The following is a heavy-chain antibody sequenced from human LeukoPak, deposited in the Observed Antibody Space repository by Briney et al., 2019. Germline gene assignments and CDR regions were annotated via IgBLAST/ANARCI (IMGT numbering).Heavy chain of an antibody. J-gene: IGHJ4*02. V-gene: IGHV4-39*01. CDR2: IYYSGST. Sequence: SETLSLTCTVSGGSISSSSYYWGWIRQPPGKGLEWIGSIYYSGSTYYNPSLKSRVTISVDTSKNQFSLKLSSVTAADTAVYYCARSGIAAAGDDDYWGQGTLVTVSS. CDR3: ARSGIAAAGDDDY. CDR1: GGSISSSSYY. D-gene: IGHD6-13*01.